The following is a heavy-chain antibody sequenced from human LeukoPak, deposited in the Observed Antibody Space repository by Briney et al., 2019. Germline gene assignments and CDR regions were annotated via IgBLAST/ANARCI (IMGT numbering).Heavy chain of an antibody. D-gene: IGHD3/OR15-3a*01. J-gene: IGHJ4*02. Sequence: GGSLRLSCAASGFTFSSYAMSWVRQAPGKGLEWVGRIKSKTDGGTTDYAAPVKGRFTISRDDSKNTLYLQMNSLKTEDAAVYYCTTEDSPFDYWGQGTLVTVSS. CDR2: IKSKTDGGTT. CDR1: GFTFSSYA. V-gene: IGHV3-15*01. CDR3: TTEDSPFDY.